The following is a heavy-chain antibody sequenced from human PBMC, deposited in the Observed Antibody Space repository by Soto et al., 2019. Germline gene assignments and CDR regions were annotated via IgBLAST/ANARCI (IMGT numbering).Heavy chain of an antibody. CDR1: GGTFSSYT. CDR2: IIPILGIA. D-gene: IGHD5-18*01. CDR3: ARMRYSYGPFDY. Sequence: ASVKVSCKASGGTFSSYTISWVRQAPGQGLEWMGRIIPILGIANYAQKFQGRVTITAEKSTSTAYMELSSLRSEDTAVYYCARMRYSYGPFDYWGQGTLVTVSS. J-gene: IGHJ4*02. V-gene: IGHV1-69*02.